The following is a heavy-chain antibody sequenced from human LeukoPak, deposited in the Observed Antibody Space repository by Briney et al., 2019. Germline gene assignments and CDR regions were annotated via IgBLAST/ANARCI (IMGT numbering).Heavy chain of an antibody. CDR3: ARHDQVSTSSPKFNDAFDI. D-gene: IGHD2-2*01. V-gene: IGHV4-59*08. CDR1: GDSMTSYY. CDR2: IYYSGTS. Sequence: PSETLSLTCTVSGDSMTSYYWSWIRQPPGKGLEWIGNIYYSGTSNYNPSLRSRVTISEDTSKNQFSLELNSVTVADTAVYYCARHDQVSTSSPKFNDAFDIWGQGTMVTVSS. J-gene: IGHJ3*02.